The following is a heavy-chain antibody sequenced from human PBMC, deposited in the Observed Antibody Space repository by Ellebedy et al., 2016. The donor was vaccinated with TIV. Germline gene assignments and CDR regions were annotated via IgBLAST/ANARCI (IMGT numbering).Heavy chain of an antibody. V-gene: IGHV3-48*01. CDR2: ISSGSSTI. CDR3: ARDPVGVGPAFDI. Sequence: PGGSLRLSCAASGFSFSNYNMNWVRQAPGKGLEWVSCISSGSSTIYYADSVKGRFTISRDSSKNTLYLQMNSLRAEDTAVYYCARDPVGVGPAFDIWGQGTMVTVSS. D-gene: IGHD4-23*01. CDR1: GFSFSNYN. J-gene: IGHJ3*02.